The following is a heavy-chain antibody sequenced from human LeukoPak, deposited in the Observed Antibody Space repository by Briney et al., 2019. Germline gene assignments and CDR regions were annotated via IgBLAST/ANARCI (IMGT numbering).Heavy chain of an antibody. D-gene: IGHD3-16*02. CDR2: INHSGST. Sequence: SETPSLTCAVYGGSFSGYYWSWIRQPPGKGLEWIGEINHSGSTNYNPSLKSRVTISVDTSKNQFSLKLSSVTAADTAVYYCARGRYYDYIWGSYRYFDYWGQGTLVTVSS. J-gene: IGHJ4*02. V-gene: IGHV4-34*01. CDR3: ARGRYYDYIWGSYRYFDY. CDR1: GGSFSGYY.